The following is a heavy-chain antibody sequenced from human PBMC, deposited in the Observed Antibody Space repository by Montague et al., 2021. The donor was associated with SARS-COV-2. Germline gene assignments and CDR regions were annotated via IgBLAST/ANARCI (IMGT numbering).Heavy chain of an antibody. CDR2: LYTSGST. CDR3: ARESGYSSGWRNYYVMDV. Sequence: SETLSLTCTVSGGSISNYYWNWIRQPAGKGLEWIGRLYTSGSTTXNPSLKRRVPMSVDTSKNQFSLNVTSVTAADTAIYYCARESGYSSGWRNYYVMDVWGQGTTVTVS. CDR1: GGSISNYY. J-gene: IGHJ6*02. D-gene: IGHD6-19*01. V-gene: IGHV4-4*07.